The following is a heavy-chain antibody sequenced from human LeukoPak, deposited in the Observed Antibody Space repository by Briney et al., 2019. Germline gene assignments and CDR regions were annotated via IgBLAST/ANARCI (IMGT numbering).Heavy chain of an antibody. V-gene: IGHV3-74*01. CDR3: ARDLTYCSGRRCHPSPIDF. CDR2: INTDASST. Sequence: PGGSLRLSCAAPGFTFGSYWMHWVRQAPGKGLVWVSHINTDASSTNYAVSVKGRFTIYRDKAKNTLYLQMNSLRAEDTAVYYRARDLTYCSGRRCHPSPIDFWGQGTLVTVSS. D-gene: IGHD2-15*01. CDR1: GFTFGSYW. J-gene: IGHJ4*02.